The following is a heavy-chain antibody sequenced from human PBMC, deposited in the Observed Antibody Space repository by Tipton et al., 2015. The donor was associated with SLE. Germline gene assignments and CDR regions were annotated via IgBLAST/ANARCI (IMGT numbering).Heavy chain of an antibody. V-gene: IGHV4-59*08. CDR2: IYYSGST. CDR3: ARRLWAVDS. Sequence: LRLSCTVSGGSISSYYWSWIRQPPGKGLEWIGYIYYSGSTNYNPSLKSRVTISVDTSKNQFSLKLRSVTAADTAVYYCARRLWAVDSWGQGTMVTVSS. D-gene: IGHD2-21*01. CDR1: GGSISSYY. J-gene: IGHJ3*02.